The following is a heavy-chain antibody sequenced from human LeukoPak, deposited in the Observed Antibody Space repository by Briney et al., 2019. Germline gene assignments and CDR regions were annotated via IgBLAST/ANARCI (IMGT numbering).Heavy chain of an antibody. V-gene: IGHV1-2*02. CDR1: GYTFTAYY. J-gene: IGHJ4*02. CDR3: AREGAPQLSSYFDH. D-gene: IGHD1-1*01. CDR2: INPNTART. Sequence: ASVKVSCKASGYTFTAYYIHWVRQAPGQGLEWMGWINPNTARTNFAQRFQGRVTMTRDTSINTAYMELSSLRSDDTAMYYCAREGAPQLSSYFDHWGQGTLVTVSS.